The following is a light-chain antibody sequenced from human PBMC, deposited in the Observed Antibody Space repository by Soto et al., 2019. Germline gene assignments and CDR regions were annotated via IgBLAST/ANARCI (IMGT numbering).Light chain of an antibody. CDR3: QQYGRSWA. CDR2: GAS. V-gene: IGKV3-20*01. Sequence: EIVLTQSPGTLSLSPGERATLSCRASQSVSSSYLAWYQQKPGQAPRLLIYGASSRATGIPDRFSGSGSGKDLTHTISRLEPEDFAVYYCQQYGRSWAFGQGTKVEIK. J-gene: IGKJ1*01. CDR1: QSVSSSY.